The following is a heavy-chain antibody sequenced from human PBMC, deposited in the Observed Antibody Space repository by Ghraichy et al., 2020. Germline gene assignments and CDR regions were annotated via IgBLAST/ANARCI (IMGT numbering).Heavy chain of an antibody. V-gene: IGHV3-30-3*01. Sequence: GGSRRLSCAASGFTFSSYAMHWVRQAPGKGLEWVAVDGNNKYYADSVKGRFTVSRDNSKNTLYLQMNSLRAEDTAVYYCARERREATIMLGDYWGRGTLVTVSS. D-gene: IGHD1-26*01. CDR1: GFTFSSYA. CDR3: ARERREATIMLGDY. J-gene: IGHJ4*02. CDR2: DGNNK.